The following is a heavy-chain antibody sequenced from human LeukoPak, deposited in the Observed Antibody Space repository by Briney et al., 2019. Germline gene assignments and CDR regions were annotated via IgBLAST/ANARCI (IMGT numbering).Heavy chain of an antibody. CDR2: ISSSSSYI. CDR3: AKKKTDYSYPSSFDY. J-gene: IGHJ4*02. V-gene: IGHV3-21*01. D-gene: IGHD4-11*01. Sequence: PGESLGLSCAASGFTFSSYNMNWVRQAPGKGLEWVSSISSSSSYIYYADSLKGRFTLSRDNSKNTLYLQMNSLRAEDTAVYYCAKKKTDYSYPSSFDYWGQGTLVTVSS. CDR1: GFTFSSYN.